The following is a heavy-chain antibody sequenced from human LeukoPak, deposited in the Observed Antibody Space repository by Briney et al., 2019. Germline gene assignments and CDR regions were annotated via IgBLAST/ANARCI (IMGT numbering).Heavy chain of an antibody. D-gene: IGHD5-12*01. Sequence: PSETLSLTYTVSGGSISSSRYYWGWIRQPPGKGLEWIGSISYSGSTYYNPSLKSRVTISVDTSKNHFSLRLSSVTAADTAVYYCARGGRGFTSPFDYWGQGTLVTVSS. V-gene: IGHV4-39*02. J-gene: IGHJ4*02. CDR1: GGSISSSRYY. CDR3: ARGGRGFTSPFDY. CDR2: ISYSGST.